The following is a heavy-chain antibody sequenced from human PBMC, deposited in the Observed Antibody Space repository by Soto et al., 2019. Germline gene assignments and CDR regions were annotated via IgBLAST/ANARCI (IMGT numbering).Heavy chain of an antibody. CDR1: GFTFSSYS. CDR2: ISSSSSTI. Sequence: GGSLRLSCAASGFTFSSYSMNWVRQAPGKGLEWVSYISSSSSTIYYADSVKGRFTISRDNAKNSLYLQMNSLRAEDTAVYYCAREYYDFWSGYSASLMDVWGKGTTVTVSS. J-gene: IGHJ6*03. V-gene: IGHV3-48*01. CDR3: AREYYDFWSGYSASLMDV. D-gene: IGHD3-3*01.